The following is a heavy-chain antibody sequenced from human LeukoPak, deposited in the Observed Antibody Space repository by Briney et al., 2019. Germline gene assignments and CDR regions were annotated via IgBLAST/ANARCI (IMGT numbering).Heavy chain of an antibody. V-gene: IGHV3-9*01. CDR1: GFTFDVYA. D-gene: IGHD2-15*01. CDR2: ISWNSGSI. Sequence: PGGSLRLSCAASGFTFDVYAMRWVRQAPGKGPEWVSGISWNSGSIGYADSVKGRFTISRDNAKNSLYLQMNSLRAEDTALYYCAKASLGYCSGGGCFFDYWGQGTLVTVSS. CDR3: AKASLGYCSGGGCFFDY. J-gene: IGHJ4*02.